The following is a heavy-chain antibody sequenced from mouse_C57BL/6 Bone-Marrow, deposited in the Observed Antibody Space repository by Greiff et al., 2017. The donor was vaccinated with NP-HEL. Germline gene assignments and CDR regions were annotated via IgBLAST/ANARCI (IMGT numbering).Heavy chain of an antibody. Sequence: QVQLKQPGAELVKPGASVKMSCKASGYTFTSYWITWVKQRPGQGLEWIGDIYPGSGSTNYNEKFKSKATLTVDTSSSTAYMQLSSLTSEDSAVYDCARSEYYGSFWYFDVWGTGTTVTVSS. J-gene: IGHJ1*03. V-gene: IGHV1-55*01. CDR2: IYPGSGST. CDR1: GYTFTSYW. D-gene: IGHD1-1*01. CDR3: ARSEYYGSFWYFDV.